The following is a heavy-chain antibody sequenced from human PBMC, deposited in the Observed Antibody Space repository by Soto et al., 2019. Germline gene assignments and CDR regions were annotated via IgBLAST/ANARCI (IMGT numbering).Heavy chain of an antibody. V-gene: IGHV4-39*07. D-gene: IGHD5-18*01. Sequence: SETLSLTCTVSGGSISSSSYYWGWIRQPPGKGLEWIGSIYYSGSTYYNPSLKSRVTISVDTSKNQFSLKLSSVTAADTAVYYCARGPTVHTAMVNWGQGTLVTVSS. CDR2: IYYSGST. CDR3: ARGPTVHTAMVN. CDR1: GGSISSSSYY. J-gene: IGHJ4*02.